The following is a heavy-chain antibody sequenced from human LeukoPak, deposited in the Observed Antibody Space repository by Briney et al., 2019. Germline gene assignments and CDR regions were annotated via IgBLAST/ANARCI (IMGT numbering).Heavy chain of an antibody. CDR2: IYYSGST. D-gene: IGHD5-12*01. CDR1: GASISSYY. Sequence: SETLSLTCTVSGASISSYYWSWIRQPPGRGLEWIGYIYYSGSTNYNPSLKSRVTISVDTSKNQFSLKLSSVTAADTAVYYCARYSGYDYSFEYWGQETLVTVSS. CDR3: ARYSGYDYSFEY. J-gene: IGHJ4*02. V-gene: IGHV4-59*01.